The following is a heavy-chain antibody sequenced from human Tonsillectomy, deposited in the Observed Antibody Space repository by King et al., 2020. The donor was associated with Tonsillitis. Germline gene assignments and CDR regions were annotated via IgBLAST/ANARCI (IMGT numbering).Heavy chain of an antibody. CDR1: GGSFSGYY. D-gene: IGHD5-18*01. Sequence: VQLQQWGAGLLKPSETLSLTCAVYGGSFSGYYWSWIRQPPGKGLEWIGEINHSGSTNSNPSLKSRVTISVDTAKNQFSLKLSAVTAADTAVYYCARFLSGYNYGFLFDYWGQGTLVTVSS. J-gene: IGHJ4*02. V-gene: IGHV4-34*01. CDR2: INHSGST. CDR3: ARFLSGYNYGFLFDY.